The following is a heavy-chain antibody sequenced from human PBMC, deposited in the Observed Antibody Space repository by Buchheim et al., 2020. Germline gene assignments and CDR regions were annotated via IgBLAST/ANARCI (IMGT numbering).Heavy chain of an antibody. CDR1: GFTFSNSA. J-gene: IGHJ4*02. Sequence: EVQLLESGGGLVQPGGSLRLSCAVSGFTFSNSAMTWVRQAPGKGLEWVSAISRSGDTTYYADSVMGRFTISRDTSKNTLYLQMNSMRGDDTAVYYGGKEEVPNDYWGLGT. CDR2: ISRSGDTT. V-gene: IGHV3-23*01. CDR3: GKEEVPNDY.